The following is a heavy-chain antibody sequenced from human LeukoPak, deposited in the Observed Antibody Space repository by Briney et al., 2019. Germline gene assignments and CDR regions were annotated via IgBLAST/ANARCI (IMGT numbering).Heavy chain of an antibody. Sequence: ASVKDSCKASVYTYPNYVINWVRQAPGQGLEWMGIINPSGGSTSYAQKLQGRVAMTEEMSTSTDYMELSSQRDDYRPVYYFVRDSESEAGTTEVTDYWGQGTLVTVSS. J-gene: IGHJ4*02. CDR1: VYTYPNYV. V-gene: IGHV1-46*01. CDR2: INPSGGST. CDR3: VRDSESEAGTTEVTDY. D-gene: IGHD1-14*01.